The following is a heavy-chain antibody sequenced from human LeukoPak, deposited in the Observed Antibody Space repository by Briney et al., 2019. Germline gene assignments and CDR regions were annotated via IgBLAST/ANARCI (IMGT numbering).Heavy chain of an antibody. CDR2: IWYDGSKR. V-gene: IGHV3-33*03. Sequence: GGPLRLSCVVSGFTFSSYGFHWVRQTPGKGLEWVAAIWYDGSKRYHADSVKGRFTISRDNSKNTLYLQMDSLRAEDTAVYACVKDHRDSGNYYYYYGMDVWGQGTTVAVSS. D-gene: IGHD1-26*01. CDR1: GFTFSSYG. CDR3: VKDHRDSGNYYYYYGMDV. J-gene: IGHJ6*02.